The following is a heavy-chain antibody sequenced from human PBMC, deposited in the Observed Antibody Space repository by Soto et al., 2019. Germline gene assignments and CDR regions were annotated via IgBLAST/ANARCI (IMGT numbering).Heavy chain of an antibody. V-gene: IGHV3-30*03. CDR1: GFTFSSYG. J-gene: IGHJ6*02. Sequence: QVQLVESGGGVVQPGRSLRLSCAASGFTFSSYGMHWVRQAPGKGLEWVAVISYDGSNKYYADSVKGRFTISRDNSKNTLYLQMNSLRPEDTAVYNCARDVSGWSYYYYGMDVWGQGTTVTVSS. D-gene: IGHD6-19*01. CDR3: ARDVSGWSYYYYGMDV. CDR2: ISYDGSNK.